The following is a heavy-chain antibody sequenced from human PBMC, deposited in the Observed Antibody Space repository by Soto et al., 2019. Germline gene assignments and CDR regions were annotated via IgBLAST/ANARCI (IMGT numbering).Heavy chain of an antibody. CDR1: GCTFSSYS. Sequence: GGSRRLSCAASGCTFSSYSMNWVRQAPGKGLEWVAVITYDGSNKYYADSVKGRFTISRDNSKNTLYLQMNSLRAEDTAVYYYAKSKGRLAAAGTPYYFDYWGQGTLVTVSS. CDR3: AKSKGRLAAAGTPYYFDY. D-gene: IGHD6-13*01. V-gene: IGHV3-30*18. CDR2: ITYDGSNK. J-gene: IGHJ4*02.